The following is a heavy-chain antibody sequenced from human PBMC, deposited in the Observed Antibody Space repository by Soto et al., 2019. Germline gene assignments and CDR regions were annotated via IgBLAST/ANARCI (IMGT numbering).Heavy chain of an antibody. D-gene: IGHD3-16*01. CDR2: ISSNGGST. CDR1: GFTFSSYA. CDR3: VKDPGCFHPLYGMDV. J-gene: IGHJ6*02. V-gene: IGHV3-64D*08. Sequence: PGGSLRLSCSASGFTFSSYAMHWVRQAPGKGLEYVSAISSNGGSTYYADSVKGRFTISRDNSKNTLYLQMSSLRAEDTAVYYCVKDPGCFHPLYGMDVCGQGTTVTVSS.